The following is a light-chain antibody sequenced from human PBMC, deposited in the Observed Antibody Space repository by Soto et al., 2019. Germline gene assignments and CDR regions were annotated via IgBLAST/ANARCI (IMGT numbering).Light chain of an antibody. CDR3: AAWDDSLNVYV. J-gene: IGLJ1*01. Sequence: QSVLTQPPSASGTPGQRVTISCSGSYSNIGSRPVNWYQQFPGTAPKLLIYSNNQWPSGVPDRFSGSKSGTSASLAISGLQSEDEADYYCAAWDDSLNVYVFGTGTKVTVL. CDR2: SNN. V-gene: IGLV1-44*01. CDR1: YSNIGSRP.